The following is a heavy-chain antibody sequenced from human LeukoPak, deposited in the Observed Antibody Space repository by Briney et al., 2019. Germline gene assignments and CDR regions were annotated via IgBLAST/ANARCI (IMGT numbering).Heavy chain of an antibody. V-gene: IGHV4-38-2*02. CDR3: ARRVQPRRYCSSTSCYDMDGLDKGDYWYFDL. D-gene: IGHD2-2*01. J-gene: IGHJ2*01. Sequence: PSETLSLTCTVSGHSISSGYYWGWIRQPPGKGLEWIGSIYHSGSTYYNPSLKSRVTISVDTSKNQFSLKLSSVTAADTAVYYCARRVQPRRYCSSTSCYDMDGLDKGDYWYFDLWGRGTLVTVSS. CDR1: GHSISSGYY. CDR2: IYHSGST.